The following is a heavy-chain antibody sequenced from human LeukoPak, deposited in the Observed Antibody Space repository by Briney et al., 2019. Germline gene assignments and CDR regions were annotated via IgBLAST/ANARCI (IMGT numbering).Heavy chain of an antibody. CDR3: LRGDRRDY. V-gene: IGHV3-9*01. CDR1: GFTFDDYA. J-gene: IGHJ4*02. Sequence: GGSLRLSCAASGFTFDDYAMHWVRQAPGKGLEWVSGISWNGDTIGYADSVRGRFIISRDNAKDSLYLQMNNLRAEDTAVYYCLRGDRRDYWGQGTLVTVSS. CDR2: ISWNGDTI. D-gene: IGHD3-10*01.